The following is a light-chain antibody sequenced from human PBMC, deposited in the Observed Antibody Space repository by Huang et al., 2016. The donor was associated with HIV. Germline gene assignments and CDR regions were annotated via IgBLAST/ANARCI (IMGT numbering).Light chain of an antibody. CDR3: HFSPYT. V-gene: IGKV3-20*01. CDR1: QSISSSY. Sequence: EVVLTQSPGTLSLSPGGRATLSCRASQSISSSYLAWYQQKLGQAPRLLIYGTSSRATGVPDRFRGSGSGTDFTLIISNLEPEDFAIYYCHFSPYTFAQGTELEV. CDR2: GTS. J-gene: IGKJ2*01.